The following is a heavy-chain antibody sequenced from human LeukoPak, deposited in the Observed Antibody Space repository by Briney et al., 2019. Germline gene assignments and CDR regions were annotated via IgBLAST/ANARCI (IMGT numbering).Heavy chain of an antibody. V-gene: IGHV1-2*02. Sequence: ASVKVSCKASGYTFTGYYMHWVRQAPGQGLEWMGWINPNSGGTNYAQKFQGRVTMTRDTSISTAYMELSRLRSDDTAVYYCARDPTGRFSPYYYGMDVWGQGTTVTVSS. CDR2: INPNSGGT. J-gene: IGHJ6*02. CDR1: GYTFTGYY. CDR3: ARDPTGRFSPYYYGMDV.